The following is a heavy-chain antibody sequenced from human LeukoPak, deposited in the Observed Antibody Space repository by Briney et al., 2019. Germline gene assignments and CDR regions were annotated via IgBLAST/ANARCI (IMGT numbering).Heavy chain of an antibody. CDR2: ISSGSTAI. CDR3: ARRLIATGGFDY. V-gene: IGHV3-48*02. CDR1: GFNFDIHG. J-gene: IGHJ4*02. Sequence: GGSLRLSCAASGFNFDIHGMNWVRQAPGKGLEWVSYISSGSTAIHYADSVKGRFTISRDNAKKSLYLQMNSLSDEDTALYYCARRLIATGGFDYWGQGTLVTVSS. D-gene: IGHD2-8*02.